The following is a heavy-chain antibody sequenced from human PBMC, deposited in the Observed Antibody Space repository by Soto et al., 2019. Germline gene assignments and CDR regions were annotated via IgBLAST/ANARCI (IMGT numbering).Heavy chain of an antibody. J-gene: IGHJ6*02. CDR3: ARGAAADPGDSYYYYGMDV. D-gene: IGHD6-13*01. CDR1: GFTFCSYA. Sequence: GGSLRISCAASGFTFCSYAMHGVRQAPGKGLEWVAVISYDGSNKYYADSVKGRFTISRDNSKNTLYLQMNSLRAEDTAVYYSARGAAADPGDSYYYYGMDVWGQGTTVTVSS. V-gene: IGHV3-30-3*01. CDR2: ISYDGSNK.